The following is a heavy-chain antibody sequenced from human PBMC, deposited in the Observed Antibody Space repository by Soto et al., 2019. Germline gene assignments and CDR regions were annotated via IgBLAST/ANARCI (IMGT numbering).Heavy chain of an antibody. CDR1: GDSISSNTYS. V-gene: IGHV4-39*07. J-gene: IGHJ4*02. Sequence: SETLSLTCTVSGDSISSNTYSWGWIRQPPGKGLEYIGTIHFSGNTYYNPSLNSRVTISADTSKNQFSLKLSSVTAADTAVYYCARARGGYFDYWGQGTLVTVSS. CDR3: ARARGGYFDY. CDR2: IHFSGNT.